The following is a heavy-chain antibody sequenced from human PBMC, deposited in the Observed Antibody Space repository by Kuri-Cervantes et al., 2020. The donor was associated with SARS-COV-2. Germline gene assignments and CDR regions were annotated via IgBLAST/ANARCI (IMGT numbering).Heavy chain of an antibody. D-gene: IGHD3-3*01. J-gene: IGHJ4*02. Sequence: ASVKVSCKASGYSLTNYYGYYMHWVRQAPGQGLEWMGIINPSGGSTSYAQKFQGRVTMTRDTSTSTVYVELSSLRSEDTAVYYCARDGNLEYDFWSGYYTGLDPKKEITYYFDYWGQGTLVTVSS. CDR1: GYSLTNYYGYY. CDR3: ARDGNLEYDFWSGYYTGLDPKKEITYYFDY. V-gene: IGHV1-46*01. CDR2: INPSGGST.